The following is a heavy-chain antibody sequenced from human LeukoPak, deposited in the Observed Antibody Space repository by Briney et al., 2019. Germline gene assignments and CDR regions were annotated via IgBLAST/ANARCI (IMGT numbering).Heavy chain of an antibody. Sequence: GGSLRLSCAASGFTFSSYDMHWVRQATGKGLEWVSAIGTAGDTYYPGSVKGRFTISRENAKNSLYLQMNSLRAGDTAVYYCARGVDIVAMDYWGQGTLVTVSS. CDR1: GFTFSSYD. CDR2: IGTAGDT. D-gene: IGHD5-12*01. J-gene: IGHJ4*02. CDR3: ARGVDIVAMDY. V-gene: IGHV3-13*01.